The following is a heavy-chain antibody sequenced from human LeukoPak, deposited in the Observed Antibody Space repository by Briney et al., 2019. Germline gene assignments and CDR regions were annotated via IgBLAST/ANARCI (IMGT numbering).Heavy chain of an antibody. CDR3: ATDSLISVGATYFDY. V-gene: IGHV1-24*01. CDR2: FDPEDGET. Sequence: ASVKVSCKVSGYTLTELSMHWVRQAPGKGLEWMGGFDPEDGETIYAQKFQGRVTMTEDTSTDTAYMELSSLRSEDTAVYYCATDSLISVGATYFDYWGQGTLVTVSS. CDR1: GYTLTELS. D-gene: IGHD1-26*01. J-gene: IGHJ4*02.